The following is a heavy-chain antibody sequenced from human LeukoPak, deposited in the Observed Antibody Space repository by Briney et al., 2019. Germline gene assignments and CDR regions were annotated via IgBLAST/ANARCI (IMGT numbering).Heavy chain of an antibody. CDR3: ATYTQNFGAPGTDY. CDR2: IDKNGREK. D-gene: IGHD3-10*01. CDR1: GFTLSKYW. Sequence: GSLRLSCTVSGFTLSKYWMRWVRQAPGKGLEWVASIDKNGREKRYLDSVEGRFTISRDNAKNSVYLQMTSLGAGDTAVYYCATYTQNFGAPGTDYWGQGTLVTVSS. J-gene: IGHJ4*02. V-gene: IGHV3-7*01.